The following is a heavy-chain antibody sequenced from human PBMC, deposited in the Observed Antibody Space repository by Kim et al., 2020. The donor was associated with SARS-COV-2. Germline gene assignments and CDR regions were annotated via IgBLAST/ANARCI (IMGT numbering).Heavy chain of an antibody. CDR3: ARHGGARWLLSTSWYFDL. CDR1: GGSISSYY. CDR2: IYYSGST. J-gene: IGHJ2*01. V-gene: IGHV4-59*08. D-gene: IGHD1-26*01. Sequence: SETLSLTCTVSGGSISSYYWSWIRQPPGKGLEWIGYIYYSGSTNYNPSLKSRVTISVDTSKNQFSLKLSSVTAADTAVYYCARHGGARWLLSTSWYFDLWGRGTLVTVSS.